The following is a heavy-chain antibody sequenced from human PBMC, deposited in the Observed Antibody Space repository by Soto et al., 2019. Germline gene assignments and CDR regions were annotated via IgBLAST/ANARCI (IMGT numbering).Heavy chain of an antibody. V-gene: IGHV4-34*01. CDR2: INHSGST. Sequence: HRFAVEVGSSAGYFGGGIRQPPGKGLEWIGEINHSGSTNYNPSLKSRVTISVDTSKNQFSLKLSSVTAADTAVYYCARSRMTQGWDYWDRGTMVSVSS. CDR3: ARSRMTQGWDY. CDR1: VGSSAGYF. D-gene: IGHD6-19*01. J-gene: IGHJ4*02.